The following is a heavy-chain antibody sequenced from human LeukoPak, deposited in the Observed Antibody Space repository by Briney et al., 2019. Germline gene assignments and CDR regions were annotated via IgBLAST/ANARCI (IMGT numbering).Heavy chain of an antibody. Sequence: TETLSLTCTVSGGSISAYYWSWIRQPPGKGLEWIGYIYSTWSTNYNPSLKSRVTMSLDKSSNQLSLHLTSVTAADTATYFCSRESGPFCPFGYWGQGTLVIVSS. J-gene: IGHJ4*02. CDR1: GGSISAYY. CDR2: IYSTWST. CDR3: SRESGPFCPFGY. V-gene: IGHV4-59*12. D-gene: IGHD1-26*01.